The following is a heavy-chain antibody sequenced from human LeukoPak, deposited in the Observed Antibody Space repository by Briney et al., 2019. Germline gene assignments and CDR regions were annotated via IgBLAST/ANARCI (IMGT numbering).Heavy chain of an antibody. CDR2: IYYSGST. J-gene: IGHJ4*02. V-gene: IGHV4-59*01. D-gene: IGHD1-26*01. CDR3: ARTSPYYGANY. Sequence: SETLSLTCTVSGGSLSSYYWSWIRQPPGKGLEWIGYIYYSGSTNYNPSLKSRVTISVDTSKNQFSLKLSSVTAADTAVYYCARTSPYYGANYWGQGTLVTVSS. CDR1: GGSLSSYY.